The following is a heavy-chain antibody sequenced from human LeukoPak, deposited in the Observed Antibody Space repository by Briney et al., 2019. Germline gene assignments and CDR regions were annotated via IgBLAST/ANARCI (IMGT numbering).Heavy chain of an antibody. CDR2: INHSGST. V-gene: IGHV4-34*01. D-gene: IGHD2-21*01. CDR1: GGSFSGYY. Sequence: SETLSLTCAVYGGSFSGYYRSWIRQPPGKGLEWIGEINHSGSTNYNPSLKSRVTISVDTSKNQFSLKLSSVTAADTAVYYCARNRPSILWYITDYWGQGTLVTVSS. J-gene: IGHJ4*02. CDR3: ARNRPSILWYITDY.